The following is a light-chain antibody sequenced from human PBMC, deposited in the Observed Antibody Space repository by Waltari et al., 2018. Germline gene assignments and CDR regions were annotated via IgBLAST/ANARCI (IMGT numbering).Light chain of an antibody. Sequence: DIQMTQSPSSLSASVGDRVTITCRASQSISSYLNWYQQKPGKAPKLLIYAASSLQSGVPSMFSGSGSGTDFTLTIVSLQPEDFATYYCQQSYSTPFMYTFGQGTKLEIK. CDR2: AAS. CDR3: QQSYSTPFMYT. CDR1: QSISSY. V-gene: IGKV1-39*01. J-gene: IGKJ2*01.